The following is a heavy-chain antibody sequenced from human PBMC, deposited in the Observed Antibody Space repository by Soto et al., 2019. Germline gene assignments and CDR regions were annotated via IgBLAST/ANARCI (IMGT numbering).Heavy chain of an antibody. CDR2: ISGSGSST. J-gene: IGHJ4*02. V-gene: IGHV3-23*01. CDR3: AKARELVVVVAAAMDY. D-gene: IGHD2-15*01. Sequence: GKGLEWVSDISGSGSSTYYADSVKGRFTISRDNAKNTLYLQMNSLRAEDTAVYYCAKARELVVVVAAAMDYWGQGTLVTV.